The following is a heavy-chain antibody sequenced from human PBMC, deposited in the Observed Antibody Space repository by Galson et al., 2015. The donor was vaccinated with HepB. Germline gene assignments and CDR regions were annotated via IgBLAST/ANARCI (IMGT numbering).Heavy chain of an antibody. D-gene: IGHD5-24*01. CDR1: GDSVSSNSAA. Sequence: CAISGDSVSSNSAAWNRIRQSPSRGLEWLGRTYYRSKWYNDYTVSVKSRITINPDTSKNQFSLQLNSVTPEDTAVYYCARDHEMATISYAFDIWGQGTMVTVSS. CDR3: ARDHEMATISYAFDI. V-gene: IGHV6-1*01. J-gene: IGHJ3*02. CDR2: TYYRSKWYN.